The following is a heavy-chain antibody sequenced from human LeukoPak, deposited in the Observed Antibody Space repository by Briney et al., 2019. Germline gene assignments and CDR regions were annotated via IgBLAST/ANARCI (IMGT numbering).Heavy chain of an antibody. CDR1: VYTVTSYG. J-gene: IGHJ4*02. V-gene: IGHV1-18*01. CDR3: ARAGQLDY. CDR2: INTNNVNR. D-gene: IGHD1-1*01. Sequence: GASVKVSCKASVYTVTSYGINWVRQAPGQGLEWMGWINTNNVNRNYAQKLQGRVTMTTDTSTNTAYMELMSLTSDDTAVYYCARAGQLDYWGQGTLVTVSS.